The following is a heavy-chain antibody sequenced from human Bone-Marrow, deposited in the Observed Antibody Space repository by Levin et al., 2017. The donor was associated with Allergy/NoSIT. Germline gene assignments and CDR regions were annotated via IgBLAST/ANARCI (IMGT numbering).Heavy chain of an antibody. V-gene: IGHV4-61*01. J-gene: IGHJ4*02. CDR3: ARVATRGWYYFDS. D-gene: IGHD6-19*01. Sequence: LSQTLSLTCTVSGDSVTTGSFYWSWIRQPPGKGLEWIGHIFHSGSTYYNPFLKSRLTISVDTSHNKFFLTLRSVTAADTARYFCARVATRGWYYFDSWSQGTLVTVSS. CDR2: IFHSGST. CDR1: GDSVTTGSFY.